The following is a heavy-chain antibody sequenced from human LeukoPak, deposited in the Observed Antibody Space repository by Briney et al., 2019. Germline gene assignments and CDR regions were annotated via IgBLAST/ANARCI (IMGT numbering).Heavy chain of an antibody. CDR1: GGFISKYR. CDR3: VRGGGYFEWDYYFDY. Sequence: PSETLSLTCSVSGGFISKYRWSWIRLAPGKGLEWIGNTFYRGSSNYNPSLRSRVTISVDTSKNQFSLKLSSLTAADTAVYYCVRGGGYFEWDYYFDYWGQGNLVTVSS. CDR2: TFYRGSS. J-gene: IGHJ4*02. D-gene: IGHD3-9*01. V-gene: IGHV4-59*01.